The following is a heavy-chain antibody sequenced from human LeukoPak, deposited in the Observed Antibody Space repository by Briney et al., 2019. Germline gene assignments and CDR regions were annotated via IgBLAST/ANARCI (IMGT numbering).Heavy chain of an antibody. V-gene: IGHV1-2*02. J-gene: IGHJ4*02. Sequence: ASVKVSCKASGYSFNSQGMNWVRQAPGQGLEWMGWINPNSGGTNYAQKFQGRVTMTRDTSISTAYMELSRLRSDDTAVYYCARDERYDSSGYPFDYWGQGTLVTVSS. D-gene: IGHD3-22*01. CDR2: INPNSGGT. CDR3: ARDERYDSSGYPFDY. CDR1: GYSFNSQG.